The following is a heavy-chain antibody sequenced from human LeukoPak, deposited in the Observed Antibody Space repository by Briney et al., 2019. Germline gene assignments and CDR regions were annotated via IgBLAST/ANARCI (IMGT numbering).Heavy chain of an antibody. D-gene: IGHD5-12*01. CDR1: GFSFSNYG. J-gene: IGHJ4*02. CDR2: ISYDGKNI. CDR3: AKTYSRESGYDFFFHY. Sequence: GSLRLSCAASGFSFSNYGFHWVRQAPGKGLDWVSAISYDGKNIHYADSVKGRFTISRDNSRNTVYLQMNSLRVGDTAVYYCAKTYSRESGYDFFFHYWGQGTRVTVSS. V-gene: IGHV3-33*06.